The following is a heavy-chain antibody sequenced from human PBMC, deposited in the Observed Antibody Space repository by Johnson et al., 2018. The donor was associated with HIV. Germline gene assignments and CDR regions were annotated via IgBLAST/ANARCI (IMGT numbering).Heavy chain of an antibody. J-gene: IGHJ3*02. Sequence: QVQLVESGGGVVQPGESLRLSCAPSGFTFSRHPMHWVRQAPGKGLEHVATIASLGDNTYYADSVKGRFTISRDNSKNTLYLQMNSLRAEDTAVYYCARDDILTGYYDAFDIWGQGTMVTVSS. CDR1: GFTFSRHP. V-gene: IGHV3-64*04. CDR2: IASLGDNT. CDR3: ARDDILTGYYDAFDI. D-gene: IGHD3-9*01.